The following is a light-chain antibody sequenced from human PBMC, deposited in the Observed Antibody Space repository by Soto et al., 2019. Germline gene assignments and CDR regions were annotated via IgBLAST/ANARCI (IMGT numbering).Light chain of an antibody. V-gene: IGLV2-8*01. CDR1: SSDVGGYNY. CDR2: EVS. Sequence: QSALTHPRSSSGSPGQSVTISCTGTSSDVGGYNYVSWYQQHPGKAPKLMIYEVSKRPSGVPDRFSGSKSGNTASLTVSGLQAEDEADYYCSSYAGSNNFVFGTGTKVTVL. CDR3: SSYAGSNNFV. J-gene: IGLJ1*01.